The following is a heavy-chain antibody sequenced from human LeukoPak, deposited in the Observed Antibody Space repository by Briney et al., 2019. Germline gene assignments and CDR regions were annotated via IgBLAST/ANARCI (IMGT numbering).Heavy chain of an antibody. J-gene: IGHJ6*03. V-gene: IGHV4-34*01. Sequence: SETLSLTCAVYGGSFSGYYWNWIRQPPGKGPEWIGEINHSGSTNYNPSLKSRVTISVDTSKNQFSLKLSSVTAADTAVYYCARLHPLRRGHYYYYMDVWGKGTTVTVSS. CDR2: INHSGST. CDR3: ARLHPLRRGHYYYYMDV. D-gene: IGHD4-17*01. CDR1: GGSFSGYY.